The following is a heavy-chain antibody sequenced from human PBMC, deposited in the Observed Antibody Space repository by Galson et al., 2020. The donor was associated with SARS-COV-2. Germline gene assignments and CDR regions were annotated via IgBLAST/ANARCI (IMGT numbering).Heavy chain of an antibody. CDR2: IDPAGTSM. J-gene: IGHJ4*02. Sequence: GGSLRLSCAAFGFTFSDFYMTWIRQSPGKGLEWFSYIDPAGTSMYYADSVKGRFTISRDNAENSLYLQMNSLTGEDTAIYFCARGHWKLDYWGQGTQVTVSS. CDR3: ARGHWKLDY. CDR1: GFTFSDFY. D-gene: IGHD1-1*01. V-gene: IGHV3-11*01.